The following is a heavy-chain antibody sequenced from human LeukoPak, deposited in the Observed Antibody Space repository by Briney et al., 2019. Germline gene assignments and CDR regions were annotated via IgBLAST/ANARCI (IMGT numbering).Heavy chain of an antibody. J-gene: IGHJ3*02. V-gene: IGHV1-18*01. Sequence: ASVKVSCKASGYTFSNYGISWVRQAPGQGLEWMGRISTYNGNPKYGQKYQGRVTMTTDTSTSTAYMDLRNLRSDDTAVYYCARDWHILTGYDDFDIWGHGTMVTVSS. CDR2: ISTYNGNP. CDR3: ARDWHILTGYDDFDI. CDR1: GYTFSNYG. D-gene: IGHD3-9*01.